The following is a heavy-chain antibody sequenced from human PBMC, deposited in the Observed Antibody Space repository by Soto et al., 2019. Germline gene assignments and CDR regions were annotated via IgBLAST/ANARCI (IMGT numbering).Heavy chain of an antibody. D-gene: IGHD3-22*01. CDR3: ARADIRGKRLSSGYYYYGMDV. Sequence: PGGSLRLSCAASGFTVSSNYMSWVRQAPGKGLEWVSVIYSGGSTYYADSVKGRFTISRDNSKNTLYLQMNSLRAEDTAVYYCARADIRGKRLSSGYYYYGMDVWGQGTTVTVSS. CDR1: GFTVSSNY. CDR2: IYSGGST. J-gene: IGHJ6*02. V-gene: IGHV3-53*01.